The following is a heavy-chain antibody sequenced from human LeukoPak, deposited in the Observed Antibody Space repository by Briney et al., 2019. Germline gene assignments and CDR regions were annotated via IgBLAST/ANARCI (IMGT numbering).Heavy chain of an antibody. CDR1: GFTFSSYG. CDR3: ARDSCGSPSCFDY. J-gene: IGHJ4*02. D-gene: IGHD2-2*01. Sequence: GGSLRLSCTASGFTFSSYGLHWVRQAPGRGLEWVAAIQYDGSIEYYADSVKGRFTISRDQSKNTLFLQVNSLRAEDTAVYYCARDSCGSPSCFDYWGQGTLVTVSS. V-gene: IGHV3-33*01. CDR2: IQYDGSIE.